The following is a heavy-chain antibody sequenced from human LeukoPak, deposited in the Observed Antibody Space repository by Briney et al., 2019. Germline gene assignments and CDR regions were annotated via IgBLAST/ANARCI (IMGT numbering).Heavy chain of an antibody. D-gene: IGHD4-17*01. CDR2: ISGSGGST. CDR1: GFTFSNYA. V-gene: IGHV3-23*01. Sequence: PGGSLRLSCAASGFTFSNYAMTWVRQAPGKGLEWVSGISGSGGSTYYADSVKGRFTISRDNSKNTVYLQMNSLIGEDTAIFYCARGVTVTTDFWGQGTLVTVSS. CDR3: ARGVTVTTDF. J-gene: IGHJ4*02.